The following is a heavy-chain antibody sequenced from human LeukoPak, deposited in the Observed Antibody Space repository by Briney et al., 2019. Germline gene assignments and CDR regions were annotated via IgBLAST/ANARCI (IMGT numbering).Heavy chain of an antibody. CDR3: ARDRTCSGGSCYLNWFDP. V-gene: IGHV1-2*02. D-gene: IGHD2-15*01. CDR1: GYTFTGYY. J-gene: IGHJ5*02. CDR2: INPNSGGT. Sequence: ASVKVPCKASGYTFTGYYMHWVRQAPGQGLEWMGWINPNSGGTNYAQKFQGRVTMTRDTSISTAYMELSRLRSDDTAVYYCARDRTCSGGSCYLNWFDPWGQGTLVTVSS.